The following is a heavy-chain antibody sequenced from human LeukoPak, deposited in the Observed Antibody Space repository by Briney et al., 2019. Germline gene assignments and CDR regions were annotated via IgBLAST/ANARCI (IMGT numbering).Heavy chain of an antibody. CDR1: GGSFSGYY. V-gene: IGHV4-34*01. Sequence: PSETLSLTCAVYGGSFSGYYWSWIRQPPGKGLEWIGEINHSGSTNYNPSLKSRVTISVDTSKNQFSLKLSSVTAADMAVYYCARVGSAEVEYYYDSSGYHYDYWGQGTLVTVSS. CDR3: ARVGSAEVEYYYDSSGYHYDY. D-gene: IGHD3-22*01. J-gene: IGHJ4*02. CDR2: INHSGST.